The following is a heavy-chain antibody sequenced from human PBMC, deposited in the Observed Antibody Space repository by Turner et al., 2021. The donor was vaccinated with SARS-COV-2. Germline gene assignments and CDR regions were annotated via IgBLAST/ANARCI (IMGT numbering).Heavy chain of an antibody. CDR3: ATGTAVAGTPKNYYYYYGMDV. V-gene: IGHV1-24*01. CDR1: GYHLTELS. J-gene: IGHJ6*02. Sequence: QVQLVPSGAEVKKPGASVKVPCQVSGYHLTELSQHWVRTAPGKGPEGMGGFDDGDGESIYEQKDKGSVTMTEDTATDTADMDLSRLRSEDTAVYYGATGTAVAGTPKNYYYYYGMDVWGQGTTVTVSS. D-gene: IGHD6-19*01. CDR2: FDDGDGES.